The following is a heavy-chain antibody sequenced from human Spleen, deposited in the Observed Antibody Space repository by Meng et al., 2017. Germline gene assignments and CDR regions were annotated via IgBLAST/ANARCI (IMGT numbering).Heavy chain of an antibody. V-gene: IGHV1-69*13. J-gene: IGHJ6*02. CDR1: GGTFSTYA. Sequence: SVKVSCKASGGTFSTYAISWVRQAPGQGLEWMGWIIPIFGTVNYAQKFQGRVTIAADESTSTAYMELSSLRSEDTAVYYCARDPLYSDYVLGGMDVWGQGTSVTVSS. CDR3: ARDPLYSDYVLGGMDV. D-gene: IGHD4-11*01. CDR2: IIPIFGTV.